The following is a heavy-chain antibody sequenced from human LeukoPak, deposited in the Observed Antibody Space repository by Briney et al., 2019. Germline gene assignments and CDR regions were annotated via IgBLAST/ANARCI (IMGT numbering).Heavy chain of an antibody. CDR1: GFIVSSNY. CDR2: IYSGGNT. D-gene: IGHD3-22*01. CDR3: ATGMIIGPPGY. V-gene: IGHV3-53*01. J-gene: IGHJ4*02. Sequence: GGSLRLSCAASGFIVSSNYMTWVRQAPGKGLEWVSVIYSGGNTDYADSVKGRFTISRDISKNTLYLQMNGLRAEDTAVYYCATGMIIGPPGYWGRGTLVTVSS.